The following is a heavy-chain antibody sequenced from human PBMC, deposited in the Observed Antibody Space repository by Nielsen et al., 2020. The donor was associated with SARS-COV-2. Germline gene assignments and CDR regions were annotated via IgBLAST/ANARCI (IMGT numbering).Heavy chain of an antibody. J-gene: IGHJ4*02. Sequence: SETLSLTCTVSGGSVSSGTYYWTWIRQPPGKGLEWIGYIYYSGSTNYNHSLKSRVTISVDTSKNQFSLKLSSVTAADTAVYYCARDAKETFSYDSSGYSLNLHYFDYWGQGTLVTVSS. CDR3: ARDAKETFSYDSSGYSLNLHYFDY. CDR2: IYYSGST. D-gene: IGHD3-22*01. V-gene: IGHV4-61*01. CDR1: GGSVSSGTYY.